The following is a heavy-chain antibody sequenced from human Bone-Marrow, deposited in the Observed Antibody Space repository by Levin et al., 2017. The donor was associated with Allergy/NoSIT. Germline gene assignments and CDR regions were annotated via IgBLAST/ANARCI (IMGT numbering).Heavy chain of an antibody. V-gene: IGHV3-15*01. D-gene: IGHD4-17*01. Sequence: GESLKISCAASGFTFSNAWMSWVRQAPGKGLEWVGRIKSKTDGGTTDYAAPVKGRFTISRDDSKNTLYLQMNSLKTEDTAVYYCTTHRTYGDIDYWGQGTLVTVSS. CDR1: GFTFSNAW. CDR2: IKSKTDGGTT. CDR3: TTHRTYGDIDY. J-gene: IGHJ4*02.